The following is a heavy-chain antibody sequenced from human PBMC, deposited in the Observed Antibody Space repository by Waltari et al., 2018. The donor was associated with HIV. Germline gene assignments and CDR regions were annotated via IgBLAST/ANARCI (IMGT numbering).Heavy chain of an antibody. J-gene: IGHJ4*02. Sequence: QVQLVESGGGVVQPGRSLRLSCAASGFTFSSYGMHWVRQAPGKGMEWLVVFWYDGKNKYYADSVKGRFTDSRDNSKNTLFLQTNSLRVDDTAVYYCARTPYDTSGYCFDYWGQGTLVTVSS. CDR1: GFTFSSYG. CDR2: FWYDGKNK. D-gene: IGHD3-22*01. V-gene: IGHV3-33*01. CDR3: ARTPYDTSGYCFDY.